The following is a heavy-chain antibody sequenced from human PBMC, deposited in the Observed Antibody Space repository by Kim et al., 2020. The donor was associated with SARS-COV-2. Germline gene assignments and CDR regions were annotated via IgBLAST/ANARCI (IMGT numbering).Heavy chain of an antibody. D-gene: IGHD3-22*01. V-gene: IGHV4-4*07. CDR2: IYSSGPT. CDR1: GGSISGYY. J-gene: IGHJ5*02. Sequence: SETLSLTCSVSGGSISGYYWSWIRQAAGKKLEWIGRIYSSGPTYYNPSLKSRATLSVDRPKNQFSLTLTSVTAADTAVYYCARYSSSGYNLNWFDPWGQEPTSPSPQ. CDR3: ARYSSSGYNLNWFDP.